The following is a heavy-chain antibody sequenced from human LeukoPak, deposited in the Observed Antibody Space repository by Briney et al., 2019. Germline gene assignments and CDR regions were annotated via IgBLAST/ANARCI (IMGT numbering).Heavy chain of an antibody. Sequence: SETLSLTCTVSGASIRSGDYYWGWIRQPPGKGLEWIGYIYDSGSTYYNPSLKSRITISVDTSENRFSLKLSSVTATDTAVYYCARDCSGGSCYGAFDIWGQGTMVTVSS. J-gene: IGHJ3*02. D-gene: IGHD2-15*01. V-gene: IGHV4-30-4*01. CDR3: ARDCSGGSCYGAFDI. CDR2: IYDSGST. CDR1: GASIRSGDYY.